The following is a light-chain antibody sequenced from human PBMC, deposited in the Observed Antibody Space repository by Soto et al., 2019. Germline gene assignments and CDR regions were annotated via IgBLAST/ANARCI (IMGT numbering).Light chain of an antibody. V-gene: IGKV3-11*01. CDR2: DAS. Sequence: IVLTQSPDTLSLSPGETATLSCRASQSISAYLAWYQQKPGQAPRLLIYDASIRATGIPGRLRDSGSGTDFSLTISSLEAEDFAIYYCQQRSDWPSAFGGGTRVEIK. CDR1: QSISAY. CDR3: QQRSDWPSA. J-gene: IGKJ4*01.